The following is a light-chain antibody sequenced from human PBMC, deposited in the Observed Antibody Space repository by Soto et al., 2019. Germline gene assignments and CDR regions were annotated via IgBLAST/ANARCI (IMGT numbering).Light chain of an antibody. J-gene: IGKJ4*01. V-gene: IGKV3-15*01. CDR2: GAS. CDR3: QQYYNWPFT. CDR1: QSVRDN. Sequence: EVVMTQSPATLSVSPGERATLSCRTSQSVRDNLAWYQQKPGQALRLLVYGASTMATGIPARFSGSGSVTEFTLNISVLQSEAFALYYYQQYYNWPFTFGGGTQVDIK.